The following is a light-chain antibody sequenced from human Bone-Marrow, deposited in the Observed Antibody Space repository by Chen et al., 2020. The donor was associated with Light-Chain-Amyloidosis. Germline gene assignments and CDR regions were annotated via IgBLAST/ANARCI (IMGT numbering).Light chain of an antibody. CDR2: RDT. CDR3: QSADSSGTYEVI. CDR1: DLPTKY. J-gene: IGLJ2*01. Sequence: ELTQPPSVSVSPGQTARITCSGDDLPTKYAYWYQQKPGQAPVLVINRDTGRPSGISERFSGSSSGTTATLTISGVQAEDEADYHCQSADSSGTYEVIFGGGTKLTVL. V-gene: IGLV3-25*03.